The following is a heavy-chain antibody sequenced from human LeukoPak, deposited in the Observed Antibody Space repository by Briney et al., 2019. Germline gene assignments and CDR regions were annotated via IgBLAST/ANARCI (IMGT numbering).Heavy chain of an antibody. CDR1: GFTFSTYA. CDR3: AKNSGHLGYYYMDV. J-gene: IGHJ6*03. Sequence: GGSLRLSCAASGFTFSTYAMNWVRQAPGKGLEWVSGISGGGGNTYYADSVKGRFTISRDNSKNTLYLQMNGLRAEDTAVYYCAKNSGHLGYYYMDVWGKGTTVTVSS. V-gene: IGHV3-23*01. CDR2: ISGGGGNT.